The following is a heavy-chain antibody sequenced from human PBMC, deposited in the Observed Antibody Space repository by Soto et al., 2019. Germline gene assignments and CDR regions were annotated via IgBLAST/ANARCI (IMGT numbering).Heavy chain of an antibody. D-gene: IGHD3-3*01. CDR3: ARGWRYDFWSGYFEF. CDR2: ISISGSNI. Sequence: GGSLRLSCAASGFTFNDYYMTWIRQAPGKGLEWISYISISGSNIHYADSVKGRFTISRDNAKKSLYLQMDSLRAEDTAVYFCARGWRYDFWSGYFEFWGQGALVTSPQ. CDR1: GFTFNDYY. J-gene: IGHJ4*02. V-gene: IGHV3-11*01.